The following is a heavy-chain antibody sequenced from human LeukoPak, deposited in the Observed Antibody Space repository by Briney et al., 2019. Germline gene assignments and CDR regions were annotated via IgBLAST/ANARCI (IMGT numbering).Heavy chain of an antibody. D-gene: IGHD2-15*01. CDR3: ARVVVAATLDSYYFDY. CDR2: IKQDGSEK. J-gene: IGHJ4*02. Sequence: PGGSLRLSCAASGFTFSSYWMSWVRQAPGKGLEWVANIKQDGSEKYYVDSVKGRFTISRDNAKNSLYLQMNSLRAEDTAVYYCARVVVAATLDSYYFDYWGQGTLVTVSS. V-gene: IGHV3-7*01. CDR1: GFTFSSYW.